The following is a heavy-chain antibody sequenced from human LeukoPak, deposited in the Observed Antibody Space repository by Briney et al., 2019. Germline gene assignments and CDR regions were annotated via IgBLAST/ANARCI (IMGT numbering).Heavy chain of an antibody. CDR3: ARDKQPGDY. CDR2: INHSGST. V-gene: IGHV4-4*02. Sequence: SETLSLTCGVSGGSISNTNWWTWFRQPPGKGLEWIGEINHSGSTNYNPPLKSRVTMSVDTSKNQFSLKLSSVTAADTAVYYCARDKQPGDYWGQGALVTVSS. D-gene: IGHD1-1*01. CDR1: GGSISNTNW. J-gene: IGHJ4*02.